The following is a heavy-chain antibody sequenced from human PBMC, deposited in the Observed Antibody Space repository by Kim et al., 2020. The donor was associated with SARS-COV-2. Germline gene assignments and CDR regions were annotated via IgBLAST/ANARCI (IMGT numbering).Heavy chain of an antibody. CDR2: INTNTGNP. J-gene: IGHJ4*02. D-gene: IGHD3-22*01. CDR1: GYSLTGYA. CDR3: ARRAGPQSSNYDSSGLGY. V-gene: IGHV7-4-1*02. Sequence: ASVKVSCKASGYSLTGYAMHWVRQAPGQGLEWMGWINTNTGNPTYAQGFTGRFVSSLDTSVSTAFLQISSLKTEDTAVYYCARRAGPQSSNYDSSGLGYWGQGTLVTVSS.